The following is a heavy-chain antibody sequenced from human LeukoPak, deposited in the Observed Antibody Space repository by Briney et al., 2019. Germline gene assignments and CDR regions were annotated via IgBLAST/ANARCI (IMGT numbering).Heavy chain of an antibody. J-gene: IGHJ5*02. V-gene: IGHV4-30-4*01. CDR3: AKSNWNYAYNWFDP. D-gene: IGHD1-7*01. CDR2: IYYSGST. Sequence: PSETLSLTCTVSGGSISSGDYYWSWIRQPPGKGLEWIGYIYYSGSTYYNPSLKSRVTISVDTSKNQFSLKLSSVTAADTVVYYCAKSNWNYAYNWFDPWGQGTLVTVSS. CDR1: GGSISSGDYY.